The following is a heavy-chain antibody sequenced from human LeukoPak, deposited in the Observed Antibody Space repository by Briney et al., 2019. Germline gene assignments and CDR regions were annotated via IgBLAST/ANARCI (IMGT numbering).Heavy chain of an antibody. CDR2: ISYDGSIK. D-gene: IGHD3-22*01. CDR1: GFTFSSYA. CDR3: ARGSYYYDSSGYSQPFDY. V-gene: IGHV3-30-3*01. J-gene: IGHJ4*02. Sequence: PGGSLRLSCAASGFTFSSYAMHWVRQAPGKGLEWVAVISYDGSIKYYADSVKGRFTISRDNSKNTLYLQMNSLRAEDTAVYYCARGSYYYDSSGYSQPFDYWGQGTLVTVSS.